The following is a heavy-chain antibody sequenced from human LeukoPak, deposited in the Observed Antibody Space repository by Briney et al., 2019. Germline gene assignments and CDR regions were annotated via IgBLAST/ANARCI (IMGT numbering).Heavy chain of an antibody. Sequence: GGSLRLSCAASGFTFSSYSMNWVRQAPGKGLEWVSSISSSSSYIYYADSVKGRFTISRGNAKNSLYLQMNSLRAEDTAVYYCARDSVVRGAYDYWGQGTLVTVSS. V-gene: IGHV3-21*01. J-gene: IGHJ4*02. CDR2: ISSSSSYI. CDR1: GFTFSSYS. D-gene: IGHD3-10*01. CDR3: ARDSVVRGAYDY.